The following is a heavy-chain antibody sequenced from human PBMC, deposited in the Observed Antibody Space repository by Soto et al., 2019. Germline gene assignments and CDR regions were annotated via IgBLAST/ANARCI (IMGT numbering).Heavy chain of an antibody. CDR3: AGSLTRNAFDI. CDR1: GFTFSRQS. CDR2: ISSGRSTI. D-gene: IGHD2-2*01. V-gene: IGHV3-48*01. Sequence: GGSLRLSCAASGFTFSRQSMNWVRQAPGKGLGWVSYISSGRSTIYYADSVKGRFTISRDNANNSLYLQMDSLRAEDTAVYYCAGSLTRNAFDIWGPGTVVTVSS. J-gene: IGHJ3*02.